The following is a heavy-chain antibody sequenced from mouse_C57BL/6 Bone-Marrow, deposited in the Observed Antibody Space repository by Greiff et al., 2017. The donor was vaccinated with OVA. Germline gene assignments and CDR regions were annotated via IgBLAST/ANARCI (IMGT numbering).Heavy chain of an antibody. V-gene: IGHV1-81*01. CDR1: GYTFTSYG. J-gene: IGHJ1*03. CDR3: ARSNTTVVATYWYFDV. D-gene: IGHD1-1*01. CDR2: IYPRSGNT. Sequence: QVQLKQSGAELARPGASVKLSCKASGYTFTSYGISWVKQRTGQGLEWIGEIYPRSGNTYYNEKFKGKATLTADKSSSTAYMELRSLTSEDSAVYFCARSNTTVVATYWYFDVWGTGTTVTVSS.